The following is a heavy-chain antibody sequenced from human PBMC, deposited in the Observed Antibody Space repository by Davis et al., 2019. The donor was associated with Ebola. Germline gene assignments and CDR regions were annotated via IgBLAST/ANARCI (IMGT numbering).Heavy chain of an antibody. J-gene: IGHJ5*02. V-gene: IGHV3-9*01. CDR1: GLTFDDYA. Sequence: PGGSLRLSCATSGLTFDDYAMHWFRQAPGKGLEWVSGTTLNSGTTAYADSVKGRFTISRDNAKDSLYLQMNSLRTEDTAFYYCAKDFYGSGSYIEAWGQGTLVAVSS. CDR2: TTLNSGTT. CDR3: AKDFYGSGSYIEA. D-gene: IGHD3-10*01.